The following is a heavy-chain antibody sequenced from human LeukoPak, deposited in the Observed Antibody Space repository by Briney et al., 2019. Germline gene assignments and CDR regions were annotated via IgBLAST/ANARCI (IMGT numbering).Heavy chain of an antibody. J-gene: IGHJ4*02. CDR3: ARGVGATPGFWFNY. CDR1: GGSISSYY. Sequence: PSETLSLTCTVSGGSISSYYWSWIRQPPGKGLEWIGYIYYSGSTNYNPSLKSRVTISVDTSKNQFSLKLSSVTAADTAVYYCARGVGATPGFWFNYWGQGTLVTVSS. D-gene: IGHD1-26*01. V-gene: IGHV4-59*01. CDR2: IYYSGST.